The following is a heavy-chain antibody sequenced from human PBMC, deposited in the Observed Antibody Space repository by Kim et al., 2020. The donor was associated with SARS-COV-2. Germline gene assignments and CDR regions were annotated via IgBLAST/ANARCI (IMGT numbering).Heavy chain of an antibody. D-gene: IGHD5-12*01. V-gene: IGHV3-7*01. CDR2: EK. Sequence: EKHSLEFVVGRFTISRDDTKDSLYLQMNSLRAEDTAVYYCARDAFSGYDSWGPGTLVTVSS. J-gene: IGHJ4*02. CDR3: ARDAFSGYDS.